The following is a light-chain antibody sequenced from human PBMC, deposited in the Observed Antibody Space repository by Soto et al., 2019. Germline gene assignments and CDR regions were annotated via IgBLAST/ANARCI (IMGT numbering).Light chain of an antibody. CDR1: QSISSW. CDR3: QQYNSWWT. Sequence: DIQMTQSPSTLSASVGDRVTITCRASQSISSWLAWYQQKPGKAPTILIYNASSLESGVPSRFSGSGSGTEFTLTISSLQPDDFATYYCQQYNSWWTFGQGTKLEIK. CDR2: NAS. J-gene: IGKJ2*02. V-gene: IGKV1-5*03.